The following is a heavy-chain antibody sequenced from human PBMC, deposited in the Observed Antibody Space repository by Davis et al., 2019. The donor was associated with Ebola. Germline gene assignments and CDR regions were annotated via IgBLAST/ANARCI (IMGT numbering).Heavy chain of an antibody. J-gene: IGHJ5*02. CDR1: VGSFSGYY. Sequence: MPSETLSLTCAVYVGSFSGYYWSWIRQPPGEGLEWIGEINHSGSTNYNLSLKSRVTISVDTSKNQFSLKLSSVTAADTAVYYCAREVYYYDSSGYYFGWFDPWGQGTLVTVSS. D-gene: IGHD3-22*01. CDR3: AREVYYYDSSGYYFGWFDP. CDR2: INHSGST. V-gene: IGHV4-34*01.